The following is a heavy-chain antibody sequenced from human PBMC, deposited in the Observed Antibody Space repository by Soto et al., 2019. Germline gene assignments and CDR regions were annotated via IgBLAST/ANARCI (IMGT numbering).Heavy chain of an antibody. CDR3: ARDNGGGYGNSYGMDV. CDR2: INPSGGST. CDR1: GYTFTSYY. J-gene: IGHJ6*02. Sequence: SVKVSCKASGYTFTSYYMHWVRQAPGQGLEWMGIINPSGGSTSYAQKFQGRVTMTRDTSTSTAYMELSSLRSEDTAVYYCARDNGGGYGNSYGMDVWGQGTMVTVSS. D-gene: IGHD5-12*01. V-gene: IGHV1-46*01.